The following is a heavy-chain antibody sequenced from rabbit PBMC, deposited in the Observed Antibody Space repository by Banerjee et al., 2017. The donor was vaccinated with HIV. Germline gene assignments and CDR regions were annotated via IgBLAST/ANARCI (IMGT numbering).Heavy chain of an antibody. CDR1: GFSFSSSDY. Sequence: QQQLEESGGGLVKPGGTLTLTCKASGFSFSSSDYICWVRQAPGKGLEWISCIAGSSSGFTYSATWAKGRVTISKTSSTTVTLQMTSLTAADTATYFCARDTGSSFSSYGMDLRGQGTLVTVS. D-gene: IGHD8-1*01. CDR2: IAGSSSGFT. J-gene: IGHJ6*01. CDR3: ARDTGSSFSSYGMDL. V-gene: IGHV1S45*01.